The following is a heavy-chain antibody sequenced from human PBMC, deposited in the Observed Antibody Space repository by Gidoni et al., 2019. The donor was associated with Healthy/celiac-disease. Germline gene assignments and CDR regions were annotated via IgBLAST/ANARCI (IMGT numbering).Heavy chain of an antibody. D-gene: IGHD5-18*01. V-gene: IGHV3-49*03. CDR3: TRDGKDGIQLWSRSFDY. CDR1: GFPFGDYA. J-gene: IGHJ4*02. CDR2: IRSKAYGGTT. Sequence: DVQLVESGGGLVQPGRSLRLSCTASGFPFGDYAMRWFRQAPGKGVEWVGFIRSKAYGGTTEYAASVKGRFTISRDDSKSIAYLKMNSLKTEDTAVYYCTRDGKDGIQLWSRSFDYWGQGTLVTVSS.